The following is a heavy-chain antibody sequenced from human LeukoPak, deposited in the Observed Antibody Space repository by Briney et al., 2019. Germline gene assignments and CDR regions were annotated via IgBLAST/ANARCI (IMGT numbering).Heavy chain of an antibody. CDR2: ISYDGSNK. J-gene: IGHJ4*02. CDR3: ARREGGTTLDY. D-gene: IGHD1-26*01. V-gene: IGHV3-30-3*01. CDR1: GFTFSSHT. Sequence: HPGGSLRLSCAASGFTFSSHTMHWVRQAPGKGLEWVAVISYDGSNKYYVDSVKGRFTISRDNSKNTLYLQMNSLRTEDTAVYYCARREGGTTLDYWGQGTLVTVSS.